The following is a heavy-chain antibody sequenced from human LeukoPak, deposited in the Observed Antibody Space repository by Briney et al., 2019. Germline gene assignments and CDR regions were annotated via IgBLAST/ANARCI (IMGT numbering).Heavy chain of an antibody. D-gene: IGHD1-26*01. J-gene: IGHJ4*02. V-gene: IGHV1-2*02. CDR2: INPNSGGT. CDR3: ARDSSGSYWGPFDY. CDR1: GYTFTGYY. Sequence: ASVKVSCKASGYTFTGYYMHWVRQAPGQGLEWMGWINPNSGGTNYAQKFQGRVTMTRDTSISTAYMELSRLRSDDTAVYYCARDSSGSYWGPFDYWGQGTLVTVSS.